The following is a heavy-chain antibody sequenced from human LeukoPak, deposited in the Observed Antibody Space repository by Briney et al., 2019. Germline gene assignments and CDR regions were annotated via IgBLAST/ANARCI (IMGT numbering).Heavy chain of an antibody. J-gene: IGHJ4*02. V-gene: IGHV3-9*01. CDR2: ISWNSGSI. CDR3: ATTDGGY. CDR1: GFTFDDYA. D-gene: IGHD2/OR15-2a*01. Sequence: GGSLRLSCAASGFTFDDYAMHWVQQAPGKGLEWVSGISWNSGSIGYADSVKGRFTISRDNAKNSLYLQMNSLRAEDTALYYCATTDGGYWGQGTLVTVSS.